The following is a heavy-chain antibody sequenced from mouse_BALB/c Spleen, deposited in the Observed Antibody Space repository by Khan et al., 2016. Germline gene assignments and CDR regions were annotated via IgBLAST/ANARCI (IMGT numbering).Heavy chain of an antibody. J-gene: IGHJ2*01. V-gene: IGHV1-4*01. CDR2: INPSSSYT. CDR3: ARYSTTVVAPLDY. CDR1: GYSFTSYT. D-gene: IGHD1-1*01. Sequence: QVQLQQSGAEQARPGASVKMSCKASGYSFTSYTMHWVKQRPGQGLEWLGFINPSSSYTNYNQNFKDKATLTADKSSSTAYMQLSSLTSEDSAVYFCARYSTTVVAPLDYWGQGTTLTVSS.